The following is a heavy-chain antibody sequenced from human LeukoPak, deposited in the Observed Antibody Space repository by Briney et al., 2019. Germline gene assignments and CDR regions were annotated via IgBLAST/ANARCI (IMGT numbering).Heavy chain of an antibody. CDR3: TKDSWGRWQDH. CDR1: GFTVSSNY. D-gene: IGHD2-15*01. J-gene: IGHJ4*02. CDR2: INESGGDT. V-gene: IGHV3-53*01. Sequence: PGGSLRLSCAASGFTVSSNYMSWVRQAPGKGLGWVSGINESGGDTYYADSVKGRFTISRDNPKNTLYLQMKSLRAEDTAIYYCTKDSWGRWQDHWGQGTLVTVSS.